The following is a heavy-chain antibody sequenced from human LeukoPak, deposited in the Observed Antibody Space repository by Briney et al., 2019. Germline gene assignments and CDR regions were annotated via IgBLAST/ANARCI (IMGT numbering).Heavy chain of an antibody. CDR3: AKDITGIVGATTGAFDI. CDR2: INWNGGST. V-gene: IGHV3-20*04. J-gene: IGHJ3*02. CDR1: GFTFDDYG. Sequence: GGSLRLSCAASGFTFDDYGMSWVRQAPGKGLEWVSGINWNGGSTGYADSVKGRFTISRDNAKNSLYLQMNSLRAEDTALYYCAKDITGIVGATTGAFDIWGQGTMVTVSS. D-gene: IGHD1-26*01.